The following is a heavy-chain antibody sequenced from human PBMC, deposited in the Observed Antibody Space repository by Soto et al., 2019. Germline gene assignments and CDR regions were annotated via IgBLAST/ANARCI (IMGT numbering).Heavy chain of an antibody. CDR2: VSVSGGST. CDR1: GFTFSSYA. Sequence: GGSLRLSCAASGFTFSSYAMSWVRQAPWKGLEWVSVVSVSGGSTSYADSVKGRFTISRDNSKNTLYLQMSSLRAEDTAVYYCAKALHYDILTGWFDSWGQGTLVTVS. J-gene: IGHJ5*01. CDR3: AKALHYDILTGWFDS. V-gene: IGHV3-23*01. D-gene: IGHD3-9*01.